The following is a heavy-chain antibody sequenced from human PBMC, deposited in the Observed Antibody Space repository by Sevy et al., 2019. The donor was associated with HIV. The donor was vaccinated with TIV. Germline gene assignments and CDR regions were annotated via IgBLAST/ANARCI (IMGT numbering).Heavy chain of an antibody. J-gene: IGHJ4*02. CDR2: ISWNSGSI. Sequence: GGSLRLSCAASGFTFDDYAMHWVRQAPGKGLEWVSGISWNSGSIGYADSVKGRFTISRDNAKNSLYLQMNSLRAEDMALYYCAKDKFYYDSSGHYFDYWGQGTLVTVSS. CDR1: GFTFDDYA. D-gene: IGHD3-22*01. CDR3: AKDKFYYDSSGHYFDY. V-gene: IGHV3-9*03.